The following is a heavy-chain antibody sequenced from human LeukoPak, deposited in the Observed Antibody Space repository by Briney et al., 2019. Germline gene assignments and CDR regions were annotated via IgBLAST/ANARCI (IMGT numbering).Heavy chain of an antibody. Sequence: PSETLSLTCAVSGYSISSGYYWGWIRPPPGKGLEWIGNIYHSGSTYYNPSLKSRVTISVDTSKNQFSLKLSSVTAADTAVYYCARDDMVRGVKYYYCGMDVRGKGTTVTVSS. D-gene: IGHD3-10*01. V-gene: IGHV4-38-2*02. CDR3: ARDDMVRGVKYYYCGMDV. CDR2: IYHSGST. CDR1: GYSISSGYY. J-gene: IGHJ6*04.